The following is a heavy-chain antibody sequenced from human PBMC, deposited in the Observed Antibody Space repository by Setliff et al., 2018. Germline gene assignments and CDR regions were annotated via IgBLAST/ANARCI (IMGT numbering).Heavy chain of an antibody. CDR1: GFTLRNSG. V-gene: IGHV3-30*02. J-gene: IGHJ6*02. Sequence: GSLRLSCAASGFTLRNSGMHWVRQAPGRGLEWVTFIRHDGNNKYYKDSVRGRFTISRDNSKNTVYLQMNSLRPEDTAVYYCAKELIEVMIALHGMDVWGQGTTVTVSS. CDR3: AKELIEVMIALHGMDV. D-gene: IGHD2-21*01. CDR2: IRHDGNNK.